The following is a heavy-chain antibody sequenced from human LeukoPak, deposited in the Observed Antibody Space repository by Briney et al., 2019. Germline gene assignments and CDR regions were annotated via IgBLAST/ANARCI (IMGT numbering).Heavy chain of an antibody. Sequence: SETLSLTCTVSGGSISSSDYYWARIRQPPGKGLEWIGNIYFSGITSYNPSLKSRITISVDKSKNQFSLNLSSVTAADTAVYYCARRTHSSSFVDPWGQGTLVTVSS. J-gene: IGHJ5*02. V-gene: IGHV4-39*01. CDR3: ARRTHSSSFVDP. D-gene: IGHD6-13*01. CDR1: GGSISSSDYY. CDR2: IYFSGIT.